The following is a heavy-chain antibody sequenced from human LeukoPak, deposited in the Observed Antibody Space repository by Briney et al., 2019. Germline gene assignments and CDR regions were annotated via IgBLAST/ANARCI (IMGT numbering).Heavy chain of an antibody. D-gene: IGHD5-12*01. CDR3: ARDRDIVATPDY. Sequence: ASVKVSCKASGYIFTGYYMHWVRQAPGQGLEWMGWINPNSGGTNYAQKFQGRVTMTRDTSISTAYMELSRLRSDDTAVYYCARDRDIVATPDYWGQGTLVTVSS. CDR1: GYIFTGYY. CDR2: INPNSGGT. J-gene: IGHJ4*02. V-gene: IGHV1-2*02.